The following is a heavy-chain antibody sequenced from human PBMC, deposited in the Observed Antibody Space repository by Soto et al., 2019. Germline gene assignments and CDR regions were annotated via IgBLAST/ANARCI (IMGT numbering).Heavy chain of an antibody. J-gene: IGHJ4*02. CDR2: IYYSGST. CDR1: GRSISSSSYY. CDR3: ATLYYYGSGHGSPADY. Sequence: SETLSLTCTVSGRSISSSSYYWGWIRQPPGKGLEWIGSIYYSGSTYYNPSLKSRVTISVDTSKNQFSLKLSSVTAADTAVYYCATLYYYGSGHGSPADYWGQGTLVTVSS. D-gene: IGHD3-10*01. V-gene: IGHV4-39*01.